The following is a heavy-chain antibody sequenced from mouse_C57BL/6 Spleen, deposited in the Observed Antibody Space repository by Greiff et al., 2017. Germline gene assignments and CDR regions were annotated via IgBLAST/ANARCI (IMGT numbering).Heavy chain of an antibody. V-gene: IGHV5-9-1*02. CDR2: ISSGGDYI. J-gene: IGHJ3*01. Sequence: EVKLVESGEGLVKPGGSLKLSCAASGFTFSSYAMSWVRQTPEKRLEWVAYISSGGDYIYYADTVKGRFTISRDNARNTLYLQMSSLKSEDTAMYYCTRVGGIGGYDAWFAYWRQGTRVTVSA. CDR1: GFTFSSYA. D-gene: IGHD2-2*01. CDR3: TRVGGIGGYDAWFAY.